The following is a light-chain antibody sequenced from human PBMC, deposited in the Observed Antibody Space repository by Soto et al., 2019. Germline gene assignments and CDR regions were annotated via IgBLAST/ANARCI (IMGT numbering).Light chain of an antibody. CDR1: QSVPRSY. CDR2: GTS. CDR3: QQYGSSIT. V-gene: IGKV3-20*01. Sequence: ETVLTQSPGTLSLSPGERATLSCRASQSVPRSYLAWYQQKPGQAPRLLIYGTSSRATGIPDRFSGSGSGTDFTLTISRLEPEDFAVFYCQQYGSSITFGHGTRLEIK. J-gene: IGKJ5*01.